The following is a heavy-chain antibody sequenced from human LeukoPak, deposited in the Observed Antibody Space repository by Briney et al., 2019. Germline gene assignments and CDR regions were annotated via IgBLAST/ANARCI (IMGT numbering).Heavy chain of an antibody. V-gene: IGHV3-73*01. CDR3: TGGTTVTTLDY. Sequence: PGGSLKLSCVASGFTFSGSAMHWVRQASGKGLEWDARIRSKAGSYATEYAASVKGRFTISREDSKNTAYLQMNSLKTEDTAVYYCTGGTTVTTLDYWGQGTLVTVSS. CDR1: GFTFSGSA. J-gene: IGHJ4*02. CDR2: IRSKAGSYAT. D-gene: IGHD4-17*01.